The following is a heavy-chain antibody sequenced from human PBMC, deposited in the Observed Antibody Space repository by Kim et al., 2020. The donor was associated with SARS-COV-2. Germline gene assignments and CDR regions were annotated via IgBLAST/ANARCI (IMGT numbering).Heavy chain of an antibody. CDR2: INAGNGNT. J-gene: IGHJ5*02. CDR1: GDTFTTHS. Sequence: ASVKVSCKASGDTFTTHSMDWVRQAPGQTLEWMGWINAGNGNTKYSQKFQGRVTITRDTSASTAYMELSSLRSEDTAVYYCARSIAPAGTYRFDPWGQGTLVTVSS. D-gene: IGHD6-13*01. V-gene: IGHV1-3*01. CDR3: ARSIAPAGTYRFDP.